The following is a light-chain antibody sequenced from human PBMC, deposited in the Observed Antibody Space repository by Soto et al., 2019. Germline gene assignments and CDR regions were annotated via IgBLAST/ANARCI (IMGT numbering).Light chain of an antibody. V-gene: IGKV3-15*01. CDR1: QSVSSN. CDR3: QESNYWPIT. Sequence: EIVMTQSPATLSVSPGERATLSCRASQSVSSNLVWYQQKPGHAPRLLIYGASTRATGIPARFSGSGSGTDFTLTISSLQSEDFAVYTCQESNYWPITVGQGTRLEIK. CDR2: GAS. J-gene: IGKJ5*01.